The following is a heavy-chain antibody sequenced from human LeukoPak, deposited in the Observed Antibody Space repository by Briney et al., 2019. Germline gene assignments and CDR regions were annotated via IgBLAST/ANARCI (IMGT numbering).Heavy chain of an antibody. CDR1: GYTFTGYY. J-gene: IGHJ6*04. Sequence: ASVKVSCKASGYTFTGYYMHWVRQAPGQGLEWMGWINPNSGGTSYAQKFQGWVTMTRDTSISTACMELSRLRSDDTAVYYCARAGGGYSGYDHYYYYGMDVWGKGTTVTVSS. D-gene: IGHD5-12*01. V-gene: IGHV1-2*04. CDR3: ARAGGGYSGYDHYYYYGMDV. CDR2: INPNSGGT.